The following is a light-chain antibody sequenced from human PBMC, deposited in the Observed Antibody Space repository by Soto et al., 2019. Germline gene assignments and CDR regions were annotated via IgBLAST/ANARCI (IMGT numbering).Light chain of an antibody. CDR3: QQYNSYSYT. CDR2: KAS. V-gene: IGKV1-5*03. J-gene: IGKJ2*01. Sequence: DIQMTQSPSTLSASVGDRVTITCRASQSINSWLAWYQQKPGRAPKLLIYKASLLQSGVPSRFSGSGSGTEFTLTINSLLPDDSATYYCQQYNSYSYTCGQGTKLEIK. CDR1: QSINSW.